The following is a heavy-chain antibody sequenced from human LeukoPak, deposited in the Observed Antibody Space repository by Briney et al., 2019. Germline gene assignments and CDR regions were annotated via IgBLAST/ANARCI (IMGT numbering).Heavy chain of an antibody. CDR3: ARGRGYSYGYLVIWFDP. V-gene: IGHV4-59*01. CDR1: GGSISSYY. CDR2: IYYSGST. Sequence: SETLSLTCTVSGGSISSYYWSWIRQPPGKGLEWIGYIYYSGSTNYNPSLKSRVTISVDTSKNQFSLKLSSVTAADTAVYYCARGRGYSYGYLVIWFDPWGQGTLVTVSS. D-gene: IGHD5-18*01. J-gene: IGHJ5*02.